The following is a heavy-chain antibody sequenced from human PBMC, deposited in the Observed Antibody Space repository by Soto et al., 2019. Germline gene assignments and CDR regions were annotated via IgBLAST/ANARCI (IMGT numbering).Heavy chain of an antibody. J-gene: IGHJ4*02. D-gene: IGHD6-19*01. CDR2: IYPGDSDT. V-gene: IGHV5-51*01. CDR1: GSSFTSYW. CDR3: ARRLSTGWCFDF. Sequence: GESLKISWKGCGSSFTSYWISWVRQMPGNCLERMGIIYPGDSDTRYSPSFQGQCAFSADQSISTAYLQWSGPKASDTAIYYGARRLSTGWCFDFWGQGSRVTVSS.